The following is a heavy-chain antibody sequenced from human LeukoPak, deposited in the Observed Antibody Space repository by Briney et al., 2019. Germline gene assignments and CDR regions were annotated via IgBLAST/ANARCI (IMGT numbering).Heavy chain of an antibody. CDR2: IYDVVGT. CDR3: AREIQGDPHFDY. Sequence: SQTLSDTSVLPGGSLCSGSYYCGWVSQHPGNCLGRQGYIYDVVGTYYNPSLKSRVTISVATSKNPFSLKLSSVTAADTAVYYYAREIQGDPHFDYWGQGPLVTVS. D-gene: IGHD5-18*01. V-gene: IGHV4-31*11. CDR1: GGSLCSGSYY. J-gene: IGHJ4*02.